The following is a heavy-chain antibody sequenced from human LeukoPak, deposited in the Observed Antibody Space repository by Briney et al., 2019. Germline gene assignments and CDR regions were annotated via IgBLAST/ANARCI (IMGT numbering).Heavy chain of an antibody. CDR1: GGSISSRGYY. CDR2: ITYSGST. V-gene: IGHV4-39*01. Sequence: SETLSLTCTVSGGSISSRGYYWGWIRQPPGKGLEWIGTITYSGSTYFSPSVKSRVTMSMDTSKNQFSLKLSSVTAADTAVYYCARHNRGKVIAAAGTPFDYWGQGTLVTVSS. J-gene: IGHJ4*02. CDR3: ARHNRGKVIAAAGTPFDY. D-gene: IGHD6-13*01.